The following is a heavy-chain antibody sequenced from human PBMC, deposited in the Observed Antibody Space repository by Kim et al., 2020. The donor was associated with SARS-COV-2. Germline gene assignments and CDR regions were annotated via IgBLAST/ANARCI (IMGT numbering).Heavy chain of an antibody. J-gene: IGHJ4*02. Sequence: YDQKFQVRVTMPRDTSTSTVYMELSSLRSEDTAVYYCARERVPRPGAFDYWGQGTLVTVSS. V-gene: IGHV1-46*01. CDR3: ARERVPRPGAFDY. D-gene: IGHD2-2*01.